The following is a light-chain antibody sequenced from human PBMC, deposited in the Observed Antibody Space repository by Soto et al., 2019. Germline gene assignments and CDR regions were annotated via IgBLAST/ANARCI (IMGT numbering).Light chain of an antibody. J-gene: IGKJ1*01. Sequence: DIQMTQSPSSLSASVGDRVTITCRASESMSSSLNWYQQKPGKAPKVLIYAASNLQSGVPSRFSGSGSGTDFTLTISSLQPEDFATYYCHQSYSIPQTFGQGTKVEIK. CDR3: HQSYSIPQT. CDR2: AAS. CDR1: ESMSSS. V-gene: IGKV1-39*01.